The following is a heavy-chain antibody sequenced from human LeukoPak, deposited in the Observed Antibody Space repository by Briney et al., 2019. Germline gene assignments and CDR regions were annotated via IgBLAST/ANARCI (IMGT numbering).Heavy chain of an antibody. Sequence: GGSLRLSCAASGFTFSSYWMSWVRQAPGKGLEWVANIKRDGSEKDYIDSVKGRFTISRDNAKNTLYLEMNRLRAEDTAVYYCARDNGSYSSWGQGILVTVSS. V-gene: IGHV3-7*01. J-gene: IGHJ5*02. CDR1: GFTFSSYW. CDR3: ARDNGSYSS. D-gene: IGHD1-26*01. CDR2: IKRDGSEK.